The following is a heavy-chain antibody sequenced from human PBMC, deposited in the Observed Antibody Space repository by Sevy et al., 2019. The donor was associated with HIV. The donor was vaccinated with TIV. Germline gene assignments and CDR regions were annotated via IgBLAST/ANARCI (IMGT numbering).Heavy chain of an antibody. J-gene: IGHJ3*02. Sequence: GESLKISCTASGFVFSSYAMHWVRQAPGKGLEWVAFIAYDGSNKNYADPVKGRFTLSRDNSKNTLYLQMNSLGAEDTAVYYCARPRFLEWLSSAAFDIWGQGTMVTVSS. CDR3: ARPRFLEWLSSAAFDI. V-gene: IGHV3-30*04. CDR1: GFVFSSYA. D-gene: IGHD3-3*01. CDR2: IAYDGSNK.